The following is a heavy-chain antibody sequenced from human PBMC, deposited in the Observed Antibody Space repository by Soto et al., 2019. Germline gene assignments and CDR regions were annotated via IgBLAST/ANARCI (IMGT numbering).Heavy chain of an antibody. CDR1: GASTSSGGSY. D-gene: IGHD1-26*01. CDR3: ARALPGAKCNYNGMDV. CDR2: IYCTGST. J-gene: IGHJ6*02. V-gene: IGHV4-31*03. Sequence: LYLTCTVSGASTSSGGSYWSGSCQHPGKGVELIAYIYCTGSTYYNPSLKSRITMSVDTSTNQFSLKLSTVTAADTAVYFCARALPGAKCNYNGMDVWGQGTTVTVSS.